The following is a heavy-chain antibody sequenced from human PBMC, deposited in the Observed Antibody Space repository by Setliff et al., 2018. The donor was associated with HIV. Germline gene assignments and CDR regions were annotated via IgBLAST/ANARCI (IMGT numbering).Heavy chain of an antibody. CDR1: GGSISSAYYY. CDR2: ISYSGLT. J-gene: IGHJ6*03. D-gene: IGHD6-19*01. CDR3: ARDRSSGRGYYYYYYMDV. Sequence: SETLSLTCTVSGGSISSAYYYWSWIRQFPGKGLEWIGYISYSGLTYYNPSLKSRPTISGDTSQNQFSLQLTSVTTADTAVYYCARDRSSGRGYYYYYYMDVWGKGTTVTVSS. V-gene: IGHV4-31*03.